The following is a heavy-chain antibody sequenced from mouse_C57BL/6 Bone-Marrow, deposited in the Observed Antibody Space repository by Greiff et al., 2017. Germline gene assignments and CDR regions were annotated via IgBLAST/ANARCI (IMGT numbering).Heavy chain of an antibody. CDR2: IDPENGET. CDR3: TTDYVCSYAALVAY. J-gene: IGHJ3*01. D-gene: IGHD1-1*01. V-gene: IGHV14-4*01. Sequence: VHVKQSGAELVRPGASVKLSCTASGFTIKDDYMHWVKQRPEQGLEWIGWIDPENGETEYASKFQGKATLTADTSSNTAYLQISSLTSEDSAVYDCTTDYVCSYAALVAYWGQGTLVTVSA. CDR1: GFTIKDDY.